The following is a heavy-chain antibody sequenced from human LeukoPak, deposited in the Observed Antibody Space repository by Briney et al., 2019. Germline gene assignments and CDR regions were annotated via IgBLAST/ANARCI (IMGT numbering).Heavy chain of an antibody. CDR1: GFNLGAYW. D-gene: IGHD6-13*01. CDR2: IKQDESEK. CDR3: ARPYSISWELDS. V-gene: IGHV3-7*01. Sequence: PGGSLRLSCASSGFNLGAYWMSWVRQAPGKGLEWVATIKQDESEKYYVDSVKGRFTISRDNAKNSLYLQMNSLRAEDTAVYYCARPYSISWELDSWGQGTLVTVSS. J-gene: IGHJ5*01.